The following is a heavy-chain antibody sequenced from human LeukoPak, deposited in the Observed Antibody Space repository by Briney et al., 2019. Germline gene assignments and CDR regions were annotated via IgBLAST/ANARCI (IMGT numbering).Heavy chain of an antibody. D-gene: IGHD1-26*01. Sequence: SETLSLTCAVYGGSFSGYYWSWIRQPPGKGLEWIGEINHSGSTNYNPSLKSRVTIPVDTSKNQFSLKLSSVTAADTAVYYCARENSGSYYQFDCWGQGTLVTVSS. CDR3: ARENSGSYYQFDC. V-gene: IGHV4-34*01. CDR2: INHSGST. J-gene: IGHJ4*02. CDR1: GGSFSGYY.